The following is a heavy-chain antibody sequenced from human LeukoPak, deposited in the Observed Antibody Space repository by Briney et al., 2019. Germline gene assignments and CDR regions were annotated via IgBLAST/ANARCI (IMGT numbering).Heavy chain of an antibody. Sequence: PGGSLRLSCAGSGFTFSDYYITWVRQAPGKGLEWVSYISSSSNTVYYADSVKGRLTVSRDNGNNSLYLQMTNLRAEDTAVYYCARRAMGATSFDYWGQGTLVTVSS. CDR1: GFTFSDYY. CDR2: ISSSSNTV. J-gene: IGHJ4*02. V-gene: IGHV3-11*04. CDR3: ARRAMGATSFDY. D-gene: IGHD1-26*01.